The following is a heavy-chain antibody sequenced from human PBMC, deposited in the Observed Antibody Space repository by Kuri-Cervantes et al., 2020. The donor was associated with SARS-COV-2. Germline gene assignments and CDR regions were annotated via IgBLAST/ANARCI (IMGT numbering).Heavy chain of an antibody. J-gene: IGHJ4*02. V-gene: IGHV1-8*01. Sequence: ASVKVSCKAPETTFPNYDINWVRQATGQGLEWMGMVKTNSGNTLYAQFFQGRVTMTRDTSARTVYMELSSLTSEDTAIYYCYCAPKEGFDSWGQGTLVTVSS. D-gene: IGHD2-21*01. CDR1: ETTFPNYD. CDR2: VKTNSGNT. CDR3: YCAPKEGFDS.